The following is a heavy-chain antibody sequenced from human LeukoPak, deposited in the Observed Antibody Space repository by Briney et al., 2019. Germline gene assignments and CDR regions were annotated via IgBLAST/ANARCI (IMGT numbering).Heavy chain of an antibody. CDR3: ARVGYSGSSEENWYFDL. Sequence: ASVKVSCKASGYTFTSYYMHWVRQAPGQGLEWMGIINPSGSSTSYAQKFQGRVTMTRDTSTSTVYMELSSLRSEDTAVYYCARVGYSGSSEENWYFDLWGRGTLVTVSS. CDR1: GYTFTSYY. D-gene: IGHD1-26*01. CDR2: INPSGSST. J-gene: IGHJ2*01. V-gene: IGHV1-46*01.